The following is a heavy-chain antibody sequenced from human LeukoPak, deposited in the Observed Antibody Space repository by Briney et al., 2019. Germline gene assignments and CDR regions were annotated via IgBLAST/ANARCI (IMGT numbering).Heavy chain of an antibody. CDR1: GYGFTSYW. Sequence: GESLKISCKGSGYGFTSYWIGWVRQMPGKGLEWMGIIYPGDSDTRYSPSFQGQVTISADKSISTAYLQWSSLKASDTAMYYCARQRSGYHYYYGMDVWGQGTTVTVSS. CDR2: IYPGDSDT. CDR3: ARQRSGYHYYYGMDV. V-gene: IGHV5-51*01. J-gene: IGHJ6*02. D-gene: IGHD2-15*01.